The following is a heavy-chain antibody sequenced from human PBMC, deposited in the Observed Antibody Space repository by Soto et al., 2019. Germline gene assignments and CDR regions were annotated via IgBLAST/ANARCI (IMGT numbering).Heavy chain of an antibody. CDR2: ISAYNGNT. Sequence: GASVKVSCKASGYTFTSYGISWVRQAPGQGLEWMGWISAYNGNTNYARKLLGRVTMTTDTSTSTAYMELRSLRSDDAAVYYCARVWYGDYKPDANYYYYGMDVWGQGTTVTVSS. D-gene: IGHD4-17*01. V-gene: IGHV1-18*01. CDR1: GYTFTSYG. CDR3: ARVWYGDYKPDANYYYYGMDV. J-gene: IGHJ6*02.